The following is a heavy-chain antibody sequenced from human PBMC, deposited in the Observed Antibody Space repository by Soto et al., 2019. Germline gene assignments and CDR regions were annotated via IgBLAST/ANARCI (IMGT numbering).Heavy chain of an antibody. CDR1: GGSISSGGLY. CDR3: ARSGGVPDAPVSSQQLFDY. D-gene: IGHD1-1*01. Sequence: QVQLQESGPGLVKPSQTLSLTCTVSGGSISSGGLYWNWIRQHPGKGLEWSGYIYYSGSAYYNPSLESRATISVDTSKNPFSRKLSSVSAADTALYYCARSGGVPDAPVSSQQLFDYWGQGTLVTVSS. CDR2: IYYSGSA. J-gene: IGHJ4*02. V-gene: IGHV4-31*03.